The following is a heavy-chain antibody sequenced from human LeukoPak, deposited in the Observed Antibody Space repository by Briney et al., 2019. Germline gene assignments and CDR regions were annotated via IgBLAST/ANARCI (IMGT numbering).Heavy chain of an antibody. V-gene: IGHV3-23*01. CDR3: ATLFPPSNLYYYYGMDV. CDR2: ITGSGRIT. D-gene: IGHD4-11*01. J-gene: IGHJ6*02. Sequence: GASLRLSCAVSGFTFSSYDMNWVRQAPGKGLEWVSDITGSGRITHYADSVQGRFTISRDNSKNTLFLQMNSLRAEDTAVYYCATLFPPSNLYYYYGMDVWGQGTTVTV. CDR1: GFTFSSYD.